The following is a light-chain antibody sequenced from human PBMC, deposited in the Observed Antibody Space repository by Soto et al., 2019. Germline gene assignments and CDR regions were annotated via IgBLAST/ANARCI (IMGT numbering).Light chain of an antibody. V-gene: IGKV3-15*01. CDR1: QSLSTN. J-gene: IGKJ1*01. CDR3: KQYTNWPPWT. Sequence: EIVMTQSPATLSVSPGERATLSCRASQSLSTNLAWYQQKPGQSPRLLIYGASTRATGVPARFSGSGSGTEFTLTISSLQSEDFAVYYCKQYTNWPPWTFGQGTKVVIK. CDR2: GAS.